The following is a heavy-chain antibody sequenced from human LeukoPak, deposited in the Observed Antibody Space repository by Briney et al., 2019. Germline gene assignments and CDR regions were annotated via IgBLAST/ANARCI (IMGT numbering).Heavy chain of an antibody. D-gene: IGHD3-22*01. CDR3: ARNGYHNWFDH. V-gene: IGHV4-59*01. CDR1: GGSISSYY. Sequence: SETLSLTCTVSGGSISSYYWSWIRQPPGKGLEWIGYIYYSGSTNYNPSLKNRVTTSVDTSKDQFSLKVNSVTAADTAVYYCARNGYHNWFDHWGQGTLVTVSS. CDR2: IYYSGST. J-gene: IGHJ5*02.